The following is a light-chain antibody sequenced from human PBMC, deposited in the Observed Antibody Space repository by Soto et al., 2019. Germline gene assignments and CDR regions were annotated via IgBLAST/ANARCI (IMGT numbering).Light chain of an antibody. CDR3: QQYDDSIT. Sequence: EIVLTQSPDTLSLSPGESATLPYRASESVSSNYLAWYQQKPGRAPRLLIYGASNRATGIPDRFSGSGSGTDFTLTITRLEPEDFAVFYCQQYDDSITFGQGTRLEIE. V-gene: IGKV3-20*01. CDR1: ESVSSNY. CDR2: GAS. J-gene: IGKJ5*01.